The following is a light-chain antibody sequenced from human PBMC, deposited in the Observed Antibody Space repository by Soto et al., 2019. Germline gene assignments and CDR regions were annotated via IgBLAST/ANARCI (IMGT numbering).Light chain of an antibody. V-gene: IGLV2-14*01. CDR3: SSHATTSSLHV. CDR2: EVG. Sequence: QSVLTQPASVSGSPGQSITISCTGTSSDFGTSNYVSWYQLHPGKAPKLLIFEVGYRPSEVSNRFSGSKSGNKASLTIVGLQAEDEADYYCSSHATTSSLHVFGTGTKVTVL. J-gene: IGLJ1*01. CDR1: SSDFGTSNY.